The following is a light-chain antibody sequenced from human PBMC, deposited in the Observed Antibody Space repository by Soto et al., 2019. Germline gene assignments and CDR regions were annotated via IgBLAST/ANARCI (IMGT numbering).Light chain of an antibody. CDR1: SSDVGGYNY. V-gene: IGLV2-14*01. J-gene: IGLJ2*01. CDR3: ISYTRSSTHVV. CDR2: EVS. Sequence: QSALTQPASVSGSPGQSITISCTGTSSDVGGYNYVSWYQQHPGKAPKLMIYEVSNRPSGVSNRFSGAKSGNTASLTISRLQAEDEAAYYCISYTRSSTHVVFGGGTKLTGL.